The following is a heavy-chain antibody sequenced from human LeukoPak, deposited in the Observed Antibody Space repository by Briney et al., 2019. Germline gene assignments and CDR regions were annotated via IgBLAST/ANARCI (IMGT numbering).Heavy chain of an antibody. CDR2: IIPLFGKA. V-gene: IGHV1-69*01. CDR1: GGTFSSSA. Sequence: SVKVSCKTSGGTFSSSAISWVRQAPGQGLEWMGGIIPLFGKANYAQKFRGRVTITADESTSTVYMEMSSLTSDDTAVYYCARGGGGYNWNDVPDFWGQGTLVTVPS. J-gene: IGHJ4*02. CDR3: ARGGGGYNWNDVPDF. D-gene: IGHD1-1*01.